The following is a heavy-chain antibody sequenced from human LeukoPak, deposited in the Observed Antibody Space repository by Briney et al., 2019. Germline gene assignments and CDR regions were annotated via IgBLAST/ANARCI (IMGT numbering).Heavy chain of an antibody. Sequence: PGGSLRLSCAASGFTVSSNYMSWVRQAPGKGLEWVSVIYSGGSTYYADSVKGRFTISRDNSKNTLYLQMNSLRAEDTAVYYCARGMAVATDAFDIWGQGTMVTVSS. V-gene: IGHV3-66*01. CDR2: IYSGGST. CDR1: GFTVSSNY. D-gene: IGHD6-19*01. CDR3: ARGMAVATDAFDI. J-gene: IGHJ3*02.